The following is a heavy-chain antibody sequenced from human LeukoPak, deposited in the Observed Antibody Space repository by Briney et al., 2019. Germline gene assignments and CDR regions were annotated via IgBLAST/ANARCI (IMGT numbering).Heavy chain of an antibody. CDR1: GGSFSGYY. CDR2: INHSGST. CDR3: ARGRDLAVAGTRRWGYHYMDV. V-gene: IGHV4-34*01. J-gene: IGHJ6*03. Sequence: PSETLSLTCAVYGGSFSGYYWSWIRQPPGKGLEWIGEINHSGSTNYNPSLKSRVTISVDTSKNQFSLKLSSATAADTAVYYCARGRDLAVAGTRRWGYHYMDVWGKGTTVTVSS. D-gene: IGHD6-19*01.